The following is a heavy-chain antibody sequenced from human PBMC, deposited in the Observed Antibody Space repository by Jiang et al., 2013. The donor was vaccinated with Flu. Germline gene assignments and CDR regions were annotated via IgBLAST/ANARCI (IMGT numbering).Heavy chain of an antibody. Sequence: LLKPSETLSLTCAVSGGSINSHSYYWGWIRQPPGKGLEWIGSIYYSGSTYYNPSLKSRVTISMDTSKNLLSLTLTSVTVADSSIFYCARHSGFVLFYCSFDFWSQGTLVTVSS. J-gene: IGHJ4*02. CDR3: ARHSGFVLFYCSFDF. CDR1: GGSINSHSYY. V-gene: IGHV4-39*01. CDR2: IYYSGST. D-gene: IGHD3-10*01.